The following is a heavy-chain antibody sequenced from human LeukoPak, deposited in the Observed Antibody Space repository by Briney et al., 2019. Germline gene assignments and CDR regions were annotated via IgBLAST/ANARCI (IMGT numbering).Heavy chain of an antibody. D-gene: IGHD5-18*01. V-gene: IGHV4-39*01. CDR3: ARHLEVGYSYGYLDY. CDR2: FYYSGST. J-gene: IGHJ4*02. Sequence: SETLSLTCTVSGDSISSSSYYWGWIRQPPGKGLEWIGSFYYSGSTNYNPSLKSRVTILVDTSKNQFSLKLSSVTAADTAVYFCARHLEVGYSYGYLDYWGQGTLVTVSS. CDR1: GDSISSSSYY.